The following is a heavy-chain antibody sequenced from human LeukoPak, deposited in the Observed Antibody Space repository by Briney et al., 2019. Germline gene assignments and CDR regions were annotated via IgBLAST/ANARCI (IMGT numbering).Heavy chain of an antibody. CDR1: EFTFSNYG. Sequence: GGSLRLSCAASEFTFSNYGMHWVRQAPGKGLEWVAIIWHDGSNKYYADSVKGRFTISRDNSKNTLYLQMSSLRAEDTALYYCANGRSSGSYFGPLNTWGQGTLVTVSS. V-gene: IGHV3-33*06. D-gene: IGHD3-10*01. CDR2: IWHDGSNK. CDR3: ANGRSSGSYFGPLNT. J-gene: IGHJ5*02.